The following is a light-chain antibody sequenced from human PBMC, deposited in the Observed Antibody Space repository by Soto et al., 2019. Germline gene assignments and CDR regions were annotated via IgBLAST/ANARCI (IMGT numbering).Light chain of an antibody. CDR2: GAS. CDR3: QQYGSSPFT. Sequence: EIVLTQSPGTLSLSPGERATLSSRASQTFISSYLAWYQQKPGQAPRLLIYGASSRATGIPDRFSGSGSGTDFTLTISRLEPEDFAVYYCQQYGSSPFTFGPGTKVDIK. CDR1: QTFISSY. V-gene: IGKV3-20*01. J-gene: IGKJ3*01.